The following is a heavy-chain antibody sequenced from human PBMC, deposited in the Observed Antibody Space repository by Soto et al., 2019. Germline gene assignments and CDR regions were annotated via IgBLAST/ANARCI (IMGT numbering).Heavy chain of an antibody. CDR3: AKGGCYSPAACGMDV. J-gene: IGHJ6*02. CDR2: ISGSGGST. CDR1: GFTFSSYA. V-gene: IGHV3-23*01. Sequence: EVQLLESGGGLVQPGGSLRLSCAASGFTFSSYAMSWVRQAPGKGLEWVSAISGSGGSTYYADSVKGRFPISRDNSKNTLYLQMNSLRAEDTAVYSCAKGGCYSPAACGMDVWGQGTTVTVSS. D-gene: IGHD2-21*01.